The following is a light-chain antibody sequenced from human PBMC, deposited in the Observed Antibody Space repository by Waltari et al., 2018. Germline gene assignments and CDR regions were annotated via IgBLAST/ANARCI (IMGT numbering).Light chain of an antibody. V-gene: IGLV2-14*01. CDR3: SSYTSSSIPV. J-gene: IGLJ2*01. Sequence: QSALTQPASVSGSPGQSSTISRTGSSSDAGGYNYASWSQQHPGKAPKLMIYEVSYRPSGVSNRFSGSKSGNTASLTISGLQAEDEADYYCSSYTSSSIPVFVGGTKLTVL. CDR2: EVS. CDR1: SSDAGGYNY.